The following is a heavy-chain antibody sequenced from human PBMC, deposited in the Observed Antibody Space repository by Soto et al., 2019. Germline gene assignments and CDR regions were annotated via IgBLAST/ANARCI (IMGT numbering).Heavy chain of an antibody. CDR2: ISYDGSNK. Sequence: GGSLRLSCAASGFTFSSYGMHWVRQAPGKGLEWVAVISYDGSNKYYADSVKGRFTISRDNSKNTLYLQMNSLRAEDTAVYYCASIPSTVTTDYWGQGTLVTVSS. CDR1: GFTFSSYG. CDR3: ASIPSTVTTDY. J-gene: IGHJ4*02. V-gene: IGHV3-30*03. D-gene: IGHD4-4*01.